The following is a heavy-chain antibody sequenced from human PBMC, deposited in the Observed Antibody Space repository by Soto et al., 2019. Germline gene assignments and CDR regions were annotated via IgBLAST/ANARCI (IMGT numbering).Heavy chain of an antibody. CDR2: INHSGST. D-gene: IGHD3-10*01. V-gene: IGHV4-34*01. CDR3: ARGRPVLLWFGETVWGY. CDR1: GGSFSGYY. Sequence: QVQLQQWGAGLLKPSETLSLTCAVYGGSFSGYYWSWIRQPPGKGLEWIGEINHSGSTNYNPSLKSRVTISVDTSKNQFSLKLSSVTAADTAVYYCARGRPVLLWFGETVWGYWGQGTLVTVSS. J-gene: IGHJ4*02.